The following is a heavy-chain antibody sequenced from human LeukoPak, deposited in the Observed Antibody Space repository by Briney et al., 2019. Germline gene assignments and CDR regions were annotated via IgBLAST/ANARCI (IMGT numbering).Heavy chain of an antibody. D-gene: IGHD3-22*01. CDR3: TTGGGNYYDSSGPPRYYYYGMDV. CDR1: RFSFSNAW. J-gene: IGHJ6*02. Sequence: PGGSLRLSCADSRFSFSNAWMSWVRQAPGRGLEWVGRIKSETDGGTTDYAAPVKGRFTISRDDSKNTLYLQMNSLKTEDTAVYYCTTGGGNYYDSSGPPRYYYYGMDVWGQGTTVTVSS. V-gene: IGHV3-15*01. CDR2: IKSETDGGTT.